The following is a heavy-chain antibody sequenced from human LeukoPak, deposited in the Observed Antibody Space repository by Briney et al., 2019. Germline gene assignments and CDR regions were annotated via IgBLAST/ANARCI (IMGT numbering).Heavy chain of an antibody. CDR2: IYITGST. V-gene: IGHV4-4*07. J-gene: IGHJ5*02. CDR3: ARDSGTTGEVKFDP. D-gene: IGHD3-10*01. CDR1: GGPLSSYY. Sequence: SETLSLTRTLSGGPLSSYYWSWIRQSAGEGLEWIGRIYITGSTTYNPSLKSRVTMSLDTSKNQFSLKLSSVTAADTAVYYCARDSGTTGEVKFDPWGQGTLVTVSS.